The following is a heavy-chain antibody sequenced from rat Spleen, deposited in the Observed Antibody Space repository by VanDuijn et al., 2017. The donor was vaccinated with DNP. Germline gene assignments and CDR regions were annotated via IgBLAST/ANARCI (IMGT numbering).Heavy chain of an antibody. J-gene: IGHJ4*01. Sequence: QVQLQQSGAELAKPGSSVMISCRASGYTFTTYYIGWIKQTTRQGLEYIGYINTRSGGTNYNEKFKGKATLTVEKSSSTAFMQLSSLTPDDSAVYYCARTGSYAMDAWGQGTSVTVSS. CDR3: ARTGSYAMDA. V-gene: IGHV1-43*01. CDR1: GYTFTTYY. CDR2: INTRSGGT. D-gene: IGHD5-1*01.